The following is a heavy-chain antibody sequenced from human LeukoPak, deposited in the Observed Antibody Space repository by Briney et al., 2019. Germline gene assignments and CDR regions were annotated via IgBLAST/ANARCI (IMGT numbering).Heavy chain of an antibody. CDR3: ARGIGDSSGLANEYFDY. D-gene: IGHD3-22*01. V-gene: IGHV4-39*07. CDR1: GGSISSSSYY. J-gene: IGHJ4*02. Sequence: PSETLSLTCTVSGGSISSSSYYWGWIRQPPGKGLEWIGSIYYSGSTYYNPSLESRVTISVDTSKNQFSLKLSSVTAADTAVYYCARGIGDSSGLANEYFDYWGQGTLVTVSS. CDR2: IYYSGST.